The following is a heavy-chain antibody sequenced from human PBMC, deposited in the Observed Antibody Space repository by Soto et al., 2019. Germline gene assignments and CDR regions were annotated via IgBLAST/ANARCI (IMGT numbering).Heavy chain of an antibody. D-gene: IGHD3-10*01. CDR1: GGSISSSSYY. CDR2: INHSGST. V-gene: IGHV4-39*07. Sequence: SETLSLTCTVSGGSISSSSYYWGWIRQPPGKGLEWIGEINHSGSTKYNPSLKSRVTISVDTSKNQFSLKLSSVTAADTAVYYCARGGYYARYAFDIWGQGTMVTVSS. J-gene: IGHJ3*02. CDR3: ARGGYYARYAFDI.